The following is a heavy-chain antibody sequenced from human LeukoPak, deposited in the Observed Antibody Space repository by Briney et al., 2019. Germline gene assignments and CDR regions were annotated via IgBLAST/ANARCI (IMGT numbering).Heavy chain of an antibody. V-gene: IGHV3-23*01. CDR2: ISGSGGST. D-gene: IGHD2-15*01. CDR3: AKELRTYCSGGSCYWAKYFDY. J-gene: IGHJ4*02. Sequence: GGSLRLSCAASGFTFSSYALSWVRQAPGKGLEWVSAISGSGGSTYYADSVKGRFTISRDNSKTTLYLQMNSLRAEDTAVYYCAKELRTYCSGGSCYWAKYFDYWGQGTLVTVSS. CDR1: GFTFSSYA.